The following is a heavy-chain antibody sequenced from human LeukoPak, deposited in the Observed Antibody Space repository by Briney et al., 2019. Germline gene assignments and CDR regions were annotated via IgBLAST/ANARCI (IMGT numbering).Heavy chain of an antibody. CDR2: ISYDGSNK. J-gene: IGHJ2*01. D-gene: IGHD3-10*01. V-gene: IGHV3-30*18. Sequence: PGGSLRLSCAASGFTFSSYGMHWVRQAPGKGLEWVAVISYDGSNKYYADSVKGRFTISRDNSKNTLYLQMNSLRAEDTAVYYCAKVWAHDGSGNPYWHFDLWGRGTLVTVSS. CDR3: AKVWAHDGSGNPYWHFDL. CDR1: GFTFSSYG.